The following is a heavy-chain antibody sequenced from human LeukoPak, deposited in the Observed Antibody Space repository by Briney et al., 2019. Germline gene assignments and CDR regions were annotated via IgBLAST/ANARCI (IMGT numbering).Heavy chain of an antibody. J-gene: IGHJ4*02. V-gene: IGHV3-7*01. CDR1: GFTFKNYW. CDR2: IKHDGTEQ. Sequence: GGSLRLSCIASGFTFKNYWMTWVRQAPGKGLEWVANIKHDGTEQFYVDSVKGRSTISRDNAKNSLYLQMNSLRAEDTAVYYCARVGYSGWNLEYWGQGTLVTVSS. D-gene: IGHD5-12*01. CDR3: ARVGYSGWNLEY.